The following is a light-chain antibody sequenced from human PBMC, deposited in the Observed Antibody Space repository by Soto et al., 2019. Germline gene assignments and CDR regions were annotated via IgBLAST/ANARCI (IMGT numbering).Light chain of an antibody. Sequence: QSALTQPASVSGSPGQSISISCTGTSSDVAFYNHVSWYQQHPGKAPKLLIYEVNNRPSGVSHRFSGSKSGNTASLTISGLQAEDDADYYCSSFASTHTYVFGTGTKVTVL. J-gene: IGLJ1*01. CDR3: SSFASTHTYV. CDR2: EVN. V-gene: IGLV2-14*01. CDR1: SSDVAFYNH.